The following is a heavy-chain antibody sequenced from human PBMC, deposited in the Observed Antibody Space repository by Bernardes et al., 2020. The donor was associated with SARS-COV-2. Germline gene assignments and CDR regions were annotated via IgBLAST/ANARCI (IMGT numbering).Heavy chain of an antibody. J-gene: IGHJ4*02. CDR1: GYSFRHHD. D-gene: IGHD1-26*01. CDR3: WVRVETGGVVFDH. V-gene: IGHV1-18*04. CDR2: ISPHSANT. Sequence: ASVQVSCTASGYSFRHHDMNWVRQAPGQGLEWVGWISPHSANTNYAQNLQGRVSMTTDASARTGYMELRSLRSDDTAVYYCWVRVETGGVVFDHWGQGTLVTVSP.